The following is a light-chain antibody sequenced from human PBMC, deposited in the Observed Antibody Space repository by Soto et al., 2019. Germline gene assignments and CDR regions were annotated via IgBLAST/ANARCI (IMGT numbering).Light chain of an antibody. J-gene: IGKJ1*01. CDR1: QSLTSY. Sequence: IVMTQSPATLSVSPWETATLSCRASQSLTSYLAWYQQKPDQAPRLLIYGISTRATDIPARFSGSGSGTEFTLTISSLQSEDFAVYYCQQYNSYSEAFGQGTKVDIK. CDR3: QQYNSYSEA. V-gene: IGKV3-15*01. CDR2: GIS.